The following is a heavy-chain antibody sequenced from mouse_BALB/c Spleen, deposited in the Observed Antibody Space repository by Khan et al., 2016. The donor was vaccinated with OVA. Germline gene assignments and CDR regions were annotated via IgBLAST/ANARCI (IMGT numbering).Heavy chain of an antibody. Sequence: VQLLPSGAELVKPGTSVKLSCKASGYTFISYYMSWVKERPGQGFEWIGEINPSNGGHTFNAKFKSKVTLSLDTSSSTSYLQLTRLPSEDSTVYYCRRYGYDSIAYWGQGTLVTVSA. D-gene: IGHD2-4*01. CDR1: GYTFISYY. V-gene: IGHV1S81*02. J-gene: IGHJ3*01. CDR3: RRYGYDSIAY. CDR2: INPSNGGH.